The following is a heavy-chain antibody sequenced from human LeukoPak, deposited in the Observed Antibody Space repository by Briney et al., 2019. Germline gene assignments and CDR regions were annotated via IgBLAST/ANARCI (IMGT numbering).Heavy chain of an antibody. D-gene: IGHD3-10*01. CDR1: GDPFSRYY. Sequence: WDTLSLTCTVSGDPFSRYYWSWLRQPPGKGLVGIGYIYYSGSTNYNPSLKSRVTISVDTSKNQFSLKLSSVTAADTAVYYCARHGRGDLYYFDYWGQGTLVTVSS. V-gene: IGHV4-59*08. J-gene: IGHJ4*02. CDR2: IYYSGST. CDR3: ARHGRGDLYYFDY.